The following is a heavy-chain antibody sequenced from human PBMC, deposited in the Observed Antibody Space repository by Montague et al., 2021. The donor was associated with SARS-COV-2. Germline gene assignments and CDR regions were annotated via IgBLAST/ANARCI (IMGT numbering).Heavy chain of an antibody. D-gene: IGHD3/OR15-3a*01. J-gene: IGHJ4*02. CDR1: GGSIRSDY. CDR3: ARFWAGYVDK. CDR2: IYYTGET. Sequence: SETLSLTCSFSGGSIRSDYWSWSRLPPGKPLEFLGYIYYTGETTXNPSLKSRITISVDTSSSQFSLRLTSVTAADTAFYFCARFWAGYVDKWSQGTLVTVSS. V-gene: IGHV4-59*01.